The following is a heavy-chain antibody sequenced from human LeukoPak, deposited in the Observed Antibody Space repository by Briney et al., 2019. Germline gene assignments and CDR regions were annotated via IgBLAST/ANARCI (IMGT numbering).Heavy chain of an antibody. V-gene: IGHV3-21*01. J-gene: IGHJ4*02. CDR2: ITTRSDYT. CDR3: ARGGTGSENDY. D-gene: IGHD3-9*01. Sequence: GGSLRLSCAASGFTFDSYSMTWVRQAPGKGLEWISSITTRSDYTYYADSVEGRFTISRDDAKNSLYLQMNSLRVEDTAVYYCARGGTGSENDYWGQGILVTVSS. CDR1: GFTFDSYS.